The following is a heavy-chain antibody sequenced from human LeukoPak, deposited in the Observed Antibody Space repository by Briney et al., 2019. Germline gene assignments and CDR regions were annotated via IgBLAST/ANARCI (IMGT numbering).Heavy chain of an antibody. V-gene: IGHV4-59*08. D-gene: IGHD6-13*01. J-gene: IGHJ3*02. Sequence: PSETLSLTCTVSGVSISSYYWSWIRQPPGKGLEWIGYIYYSGSTNYNPSLKSRVTISVDTSKNQFSLKLSSVTAADTAVYYCARRGSRAFDIWGQGTMVTVSS. CDR1: GVSISSYY. CDR3: ARRGSRAFDI. CDR2: IYYSGST.